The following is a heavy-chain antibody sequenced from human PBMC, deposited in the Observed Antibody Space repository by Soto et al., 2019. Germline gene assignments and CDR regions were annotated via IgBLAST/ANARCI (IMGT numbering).Heavy chain of an antibody. CDR2: ISDSGDRT. D-gene: IGHD6-25*01. J-gene: IGHJ3*01. Sequence: EVQLMESGGGLVQPGGSLRLSCASSGFTLSMSAVNWVRQAPGKGLEWVSYISDSGDRTYYADSVKGRFTISRDRSKNAVSLQMDSLRSEDTAVYYCAQDRGIIGKAGDAFAVWGEGIKVTVSS. CDR1: GFTLSMSA. V-gene: IGHV3-23*01. CDR3: AQDRGIIGKAGDAFAV.